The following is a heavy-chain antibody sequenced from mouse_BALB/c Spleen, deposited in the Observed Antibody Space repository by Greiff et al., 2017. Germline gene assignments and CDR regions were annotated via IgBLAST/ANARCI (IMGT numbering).Heavy chain of an antibody. V-gene: IGHV3-1*02. Sequence: EVKLQESGPDLVKPSQSLSLTCTVTGYSITSGYSWHWIRQFPGNKLEWMGYIHYSGSTNYNPSLKSRISITRDTSKNQFFLQLNSVTTEDTATYYCARRAFTTVVATGPMDYWGQGTSVTVSS. CDR1: GYSITSGYS. CDR3: ARRAFTTVVATGPMDY. D-gene: IGHD1-1*01. CDR2: IHYSGST. J-gene: IGHJ4*01.